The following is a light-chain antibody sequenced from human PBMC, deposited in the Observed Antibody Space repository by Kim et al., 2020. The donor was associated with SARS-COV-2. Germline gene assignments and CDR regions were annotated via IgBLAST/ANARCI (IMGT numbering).Light chain of an antibody. J-gene: IGLJ2*01. CDR1: SSDVGAYSY. V-gene: IGLV2-14*03. Sequence: LTQPASVSGSPGQSITISCTGTSSDVGAYSYVSWYQQHPGKAPKLMIYDVSIRLSGVSDRFSGSKSGNTASLTISGLQTEDEADYYCSSYTTTTTRVFGGGTRLTVL. CDR2: DVS. CDR3: SSYTTTTTRV.